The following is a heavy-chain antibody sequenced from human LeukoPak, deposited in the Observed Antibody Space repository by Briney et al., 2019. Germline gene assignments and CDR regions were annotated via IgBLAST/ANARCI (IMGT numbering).Heavy chain of an antibody. J-gene: IGHJ3*02. CDR2: IIPILGIA. CDR3: ARDEEVGAFDI. D-gene: IGHD1-26*01. V-gene: IGHV1-69*04. Sequence: SVKVSCKASGGTFSSYAISWVRQAPGQWLEWMGRIIPILGIANYAQKFQGRVTITADKSTSTAYMELSSLRSEDTAVYYCARDEEVGAFDIWGQGTMVTVSS. CDR1: GGTFSSYA.